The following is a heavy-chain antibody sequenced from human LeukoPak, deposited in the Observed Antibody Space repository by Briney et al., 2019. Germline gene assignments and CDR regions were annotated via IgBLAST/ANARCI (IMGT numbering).Heavy chain of an antibody. CDR3: AKLGSGEPFDY. Sequence: PGGSLRLSCTVSGLTFSNYAMSWVRQVPGKGLEWVSSISDSGVSTYYAASVEGLFTISRDNSKSTVYLQMHSLRVEDTAVYYCAKLGSGEPFDYWGQGTLVTVSS. CDR1: GLTFSNYA. D-gene: IGHD3-10*01. V-gene: IGHV3-23*01. CDR2: ISDSGVST. J-gene: IGHJ4*02.